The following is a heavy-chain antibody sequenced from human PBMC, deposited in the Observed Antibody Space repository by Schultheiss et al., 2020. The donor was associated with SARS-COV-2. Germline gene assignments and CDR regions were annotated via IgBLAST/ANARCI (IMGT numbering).Heavy chain of an antibody. V-gene: IGHV4-59*12. D-gene: IGHD3-3*01. CDR2: IYYSGST. J-gene: IGHJ4*02. CDR1: GGSISSYY. CDR3: AREDFWSGYMYYFDY. Sequence: SETLSLTCTVSGGSISSYYWSWIRQPPGKGLEWIGYIYYSGSTNYNPSLKSRVTISVDTSKNQFSLKLTSVTAADTAVYYCAREDFWSGYMYYFDYWGQGTLVTVSS.